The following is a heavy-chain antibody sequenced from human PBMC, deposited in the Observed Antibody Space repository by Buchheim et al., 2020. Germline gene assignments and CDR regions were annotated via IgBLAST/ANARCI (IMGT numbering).Heavy chain of an antibody. CDR1: GGSFSGYY. V-gene: IGHV4-34*01. J-gene: IGHJ6*02. D-gene: IGHD3-10*01. Sequence: QVQLQQWGAGLLKPSVTLSLTCAVYGGSFSGYYWSWIRQPPGKGLEWIGEINHSGSTNYNPSLKSRVTISVDTSKNQFSLKLSSVTAADTAVYYCARVRLWFGELLYRYYYYGMDVWGQGTT. CDR3: ARVRLWFGELLYRYYYYGMDV. CDR2: INHSGST.